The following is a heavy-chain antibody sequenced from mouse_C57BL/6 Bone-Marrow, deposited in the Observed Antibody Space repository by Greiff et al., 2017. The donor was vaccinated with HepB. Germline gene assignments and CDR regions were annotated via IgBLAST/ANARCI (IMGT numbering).Heavy chain of an antibody. V-gene: IGHV7-3*01. CDR3: ASPGYFDV. CDR1: GFTFTDYY. Sequence: EVQVVESGGGLVQPGGSLSLSCAASGFTFTDYYMSWVRQPPGKALEWLGFIRNKANGYTTEYSASVKGRFTISRDNSQSILYLQMNALRAEDSATYYCASPGYFDVWGTGTTVTVSS. J-gene: IGHJ1*03. CDR2: IRNKANGYTT.